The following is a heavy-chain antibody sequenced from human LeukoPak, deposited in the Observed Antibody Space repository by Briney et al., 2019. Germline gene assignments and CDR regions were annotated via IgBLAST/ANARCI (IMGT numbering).Heavy chain of an antibody. Sequence: PGGSLRLSCAASGFTFSSYAMSWVRQAPGKGLEWVSAISGSGGSTYYADSVKGRFTISRDNSKNTLYLQMNSLRAEDTAVYYCAKPYYDFWSGHSGIEAVDYWGQGTLVTVSS. V-gene: IGHV3-23*01. D-gene: IGHD3-3*01. CDR3: AKPYYDFWSGHSGIEAVDY. J-gene: IGHJ4*02. CDR2: ISGSGGST. CDR1: GFTFSSYA.